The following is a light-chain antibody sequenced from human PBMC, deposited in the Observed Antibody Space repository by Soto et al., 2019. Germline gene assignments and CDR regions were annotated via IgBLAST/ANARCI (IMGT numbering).Light chain of an antibody. Sequence: DIVMTQSPDSLAVSLGERATINCTSGRSLFYSPHNKSYLAWYQQKVGQPPQMLIYWASTLESGVPDRFRGSGSGTDSALTISSLQADDVAVYYCQQYYRAPRTFGQGTKVE. CDR1: RSLFYSPHNKSY. V-gene: IGKV4-1*01. CDR3: QQYYRAPRT. J-gene: IGKJ2*01. CDR2: WAS.